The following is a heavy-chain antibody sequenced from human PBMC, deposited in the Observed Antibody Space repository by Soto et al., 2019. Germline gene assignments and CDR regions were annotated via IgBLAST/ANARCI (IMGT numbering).Heavy chain of an antibody. CDR1: GGTFSSYA. V-gene: IGHV1-69*13. Sequence: GASVKVSCKASGGTFSSYAISWVRQAPGQGLGWMGGIIPIFGTANYAQKFQGRVTITADESTSTAYMELSSLRSEDTAVYYCARSGYSYGPPSNYYYGMDVWGQGTTVTAP. CDR2: IIPIFGTA. J-gene: IGHJ6*02. CDR3: ARSGYSYGPPSNYYYGMDV. D-gene: IGHD5-18*01.